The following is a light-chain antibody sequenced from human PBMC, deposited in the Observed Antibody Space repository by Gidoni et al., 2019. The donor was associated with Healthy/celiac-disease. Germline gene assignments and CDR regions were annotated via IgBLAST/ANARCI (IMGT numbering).Light chain of an antibody. CDR1: QSVSSY. V-gene: IGKV3-11*01. CDR3: QQRSNWPPFT. Sequence: EIVLTQSPATLSLSPGERATLSCRASQSVSSYLAWYQQKPGQAPRLLIYEASNRATGIPARFSGSGSGTDFTLTISSLEPEDCAVYYCQQRSNWPPFTFGPGTKVDIK. CDR2: EAS. J-gene: IGKJ3*01.